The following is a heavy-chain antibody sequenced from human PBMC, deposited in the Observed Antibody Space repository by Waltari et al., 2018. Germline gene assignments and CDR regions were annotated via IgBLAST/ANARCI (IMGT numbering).Heavy chain of an antibody. CDR2: ISYDGSNK. CDR1: GFTFSSYA. CDR3: AREWVAVAGTMNFDY. D-gene: IGHD6-19*01. V-gene: IGHV3-30*01. Sequence: QVQLVESGGGVVQPGRSLRLSCAASGFTFSSYAMHWVRQAPGKGLEWVAVISYDGSNKYYADSVKGRFTISRDNSKNTLYLQMNSLRAEDTAVYYCAREWVAVAGTMNFDYWGQGTLVIVSS. J-gene: IGHJ4*02.